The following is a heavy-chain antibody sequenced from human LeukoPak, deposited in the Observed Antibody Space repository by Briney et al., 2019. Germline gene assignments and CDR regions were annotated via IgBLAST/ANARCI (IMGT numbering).Heavy chain of an antibody. J-gene: IGHJ4*02. V-gene: IGHV4-39*07. CDR1: GGSISSSSYY. D-gene: IGHD3-16*01. Sequence: SETLSLTCTVSGGSISSSSYYWGWIRQPPGKGLEWIGSIYYSGSTYYNPSLKSRVTISVDTSKNQFSLKLSSVTAADTAVYYCARGRYGWLPFDYWGQGTLVTVSS. CDR3: ARGRYGWLPFDY. CDR2: IYYSGST.